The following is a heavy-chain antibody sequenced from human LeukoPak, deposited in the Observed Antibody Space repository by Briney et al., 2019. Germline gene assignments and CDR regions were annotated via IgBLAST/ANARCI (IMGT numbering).Heavy chain of an antibody. CDR3: ARDSGTTRYYYYYMDV. CDR1: GGTFSSYA. CDR2: IIPIFGTA. Sequence: GASVKVSCKASGGTFSSYAISWVRQAPGQGLEWMGGIIPIFGTANYAQKFQDRVTITTDESTSTAYMELSSLRSEDTAVYYCARDSGTTRYYYYYMDVWGKGTTVTVSS. D-gene: IGHD1-7*01. J-gene: IGHJ6*03. V-gene: IGHV1-69*05.